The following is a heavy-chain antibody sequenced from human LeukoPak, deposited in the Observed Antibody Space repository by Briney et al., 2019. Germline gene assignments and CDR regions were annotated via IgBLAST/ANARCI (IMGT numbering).Heavy chain of an antibody. Sequence: GSLRLSCAASGFTFSDYYMSWIRQAPGKGLEWVSYISSSGSTIYYANSVKGRFTISRDNAKNSLYLQMNSLRAEDTAVYYCARDLSPGSNWFDPWGQGTLVTVSS. D-gene: IGHD2/OR15-2a*01. J-gene: IGHJ5*02. CDR1: GFTFSDYY. CDR2: ISSSGSTI. V-gene: IGHV3-11*04. CDR3: ARDLSPGSNWFDP.